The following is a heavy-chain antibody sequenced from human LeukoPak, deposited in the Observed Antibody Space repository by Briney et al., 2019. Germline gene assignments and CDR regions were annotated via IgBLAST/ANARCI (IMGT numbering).Heavy chain of an antibody. J-gene: IGHJ4*02. D-gene: IGHD4-23*01. Sequence: SETLSLTCTVSGGSISNYYWSWIRQPPGKGLEWIGYIYYSGSTNYNPPLKSRVTISVDTSKNQFSLKLSSVTAADTAVYYCARTASYGGKGHFDYWGQGTLVTVSS. CDR3: ARTASYGGKGHFDY. CDR1: GGSISNYY. CDR2: IYYSGST. V-gene: IGHV4-59*08.